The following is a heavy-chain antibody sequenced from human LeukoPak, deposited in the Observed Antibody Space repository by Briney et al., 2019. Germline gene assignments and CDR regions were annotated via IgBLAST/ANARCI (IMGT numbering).Heavy chain of an antibody. J-gene: IGHJ5*02. Sequence: SGPTLVKPTQTLTLTCTFSGFSLSTRGVGVGWIRQPPGKALEWLALIYWDDDKRYSPSLKSRLTITKETSKNQVVLTMTNMDPVDTATYYCAHRGLRFLEWLTWFDPWGQGTLVTVSS. CDR1: GFSLSTRGVG. CDR2: IYWDDDK. CDR3: AHRGLRFLEWLTWFDP. V-gene: IGHV2-5*02. D-gene: IGHD3-3*01.